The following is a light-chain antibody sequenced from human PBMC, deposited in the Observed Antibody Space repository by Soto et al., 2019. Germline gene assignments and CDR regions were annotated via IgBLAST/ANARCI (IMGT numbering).Light chain of an antibody. CDR1: QSVSSR. J-gene: IGKJ5*01. V-gene: IGKV3-20*01. CDR2: GAS. Sequence: EVVVTQAPGTLSLSAGERGTLCSRASQSVSSRLAGYQQEPGQAPRLLVCGASSRATGIPDRFSGSGSATDFTLPIPSLEPEAVAPYYCQKYGSSPHTLGQGARL. CDR3: QKYGSSPHT.